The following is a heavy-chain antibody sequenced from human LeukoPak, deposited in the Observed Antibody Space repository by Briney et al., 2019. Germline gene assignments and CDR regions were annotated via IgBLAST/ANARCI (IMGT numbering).Heavy chain of an antibody. CDR3: ARDRGGPVDY. V-gene: IGHV4-38-2*02. CDR1: GYSISSGYY. J-gene: IGHJ4*02. Sequence: ASETLSLTCTVSGYSISSGYYWGWIRQPPGKGLEWIGSGSTYYNPSLKSRVTISVDTSKNQFSLKLSSVTAADTAVYYCARDRGGPVDYWGQGTLVTVSS. D-gene: IGHD3-10*01. CDR2: SGST.